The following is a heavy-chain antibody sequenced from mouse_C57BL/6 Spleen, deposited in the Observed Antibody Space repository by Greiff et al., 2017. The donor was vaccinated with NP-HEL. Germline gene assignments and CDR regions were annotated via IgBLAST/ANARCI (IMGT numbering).Heavy chain of an antibody. V-gene: IGHV1-26*01. CDR2: INPNNGGT. CDR3: ASYYYDYDARYFDV. D-gene: IGHD2-4*01. CDR1: GYTFTDYY. Sequence: EVQLQQSGPELVKPGASVKISCKASGYTFTDYYMNWVKQSHGKSLEWIGDINPNNGGTSYNQKFKGKATLTVDKSSSTAYMELRSLTSEDSAVYYCASYYYDYDARYFDVWGTGTTVTVSS. J-gene: IGHJ1*03.